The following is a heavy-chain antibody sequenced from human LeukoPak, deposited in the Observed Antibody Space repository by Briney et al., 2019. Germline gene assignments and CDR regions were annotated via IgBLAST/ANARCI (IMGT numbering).Heavy chain of an antibody. CDR3: AKDRDSGSSWPYFDY. CDR2: ISYDGSNK. J-gene: IGHJ4*02. Sequence: PGGSLRLSCAASGFTFSSYGMHWVRQAPGKGLEWVAGISYDGSNKYYADSVKGRFTISRDNSKNTLYLQMNSLRAEDTAVYYCAKDRDSGSSWPYFDYWGQGTLVTVSS. V-gene: IGHV3-30*18. D-gene: IGHD6-13*01. CDR1: GFTFSSYG.